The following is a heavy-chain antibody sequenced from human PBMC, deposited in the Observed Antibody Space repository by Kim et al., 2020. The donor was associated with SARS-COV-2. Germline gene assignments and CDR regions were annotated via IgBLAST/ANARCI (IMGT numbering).Heavy chain of an antibody. V-gene: IGHV3-23*01. CDR3: ARVITSDCFSFDY. J-gene: IGHJ4*02. Sequence: YFADPAQGPFTISRDNAKNTLLLQRTSLRSEDTAVYYCARVITSDCFSFDYWGLGTLVTVSS. D-gene: IGHD2-21*02.